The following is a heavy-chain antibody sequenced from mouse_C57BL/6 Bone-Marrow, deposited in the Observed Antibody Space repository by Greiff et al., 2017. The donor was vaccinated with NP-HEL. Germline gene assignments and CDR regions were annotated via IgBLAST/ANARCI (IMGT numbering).Heavy chain of an antibody. CDR2: ISSGSSTI. Sequence: EVKVVESGGGLVKPGGSLKLSCAASGFTFSDYGMHWVRQAPEKGLEWVAYISSGSSTIYYADTVKGRFTISRDNAKNTLFLQMTSLRSEDTAMYYCAREGIYYDYDDGFDYWGQGTTLTVSS. V-gene: IGHV5-17*01. J-gene: IGHJ2*01. CDR3: AREGIYYDYDDGFDY. D-gene: IGHD2-4*01. CDR1: GFTFSDYG.